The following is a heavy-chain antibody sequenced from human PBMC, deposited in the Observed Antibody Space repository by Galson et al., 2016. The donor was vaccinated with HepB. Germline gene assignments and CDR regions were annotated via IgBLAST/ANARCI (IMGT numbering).Heavy chain of an antibody. CDR2: ISDSTTTI. V-gene: IGHV3-48*02. CDR3: ARDLTGADY. D-gene: IGHD7-27*01. J-gene: IGHJ4*02. Sequence: SLRLSCAASGFTLSTYSMNWVRQAPGKGLEWVSFISDSTTTIYYAESVKGRFTISRDSARNSLYLQMNSLRDEDTAIYYCARDLTGADYWGQGTLATVSS. CDR1: GFTLSTYS.